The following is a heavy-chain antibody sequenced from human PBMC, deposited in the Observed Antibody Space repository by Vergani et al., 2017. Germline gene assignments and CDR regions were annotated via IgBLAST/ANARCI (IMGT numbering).Heavy chain of an antibody. CDR2: IWYDGSNK. V-gene: IGHV3-33*01. Sequence: VDLVESGGGVVQPGRSLRLSCAASGFTFSSYGMHWVRQAPGKGLEWVAVIWYDGSNKYYADSVKGRFTISRDNSKNTLYLQMNSLRAEDTAVYYCARARFLGPQELVYWGQGTLVTVSS. J-gene: IGHJ4*02. CDR3: ARARFLGPQELVY. CDR1: GFTFSSYG. D-gene: IGHD3-10*01.